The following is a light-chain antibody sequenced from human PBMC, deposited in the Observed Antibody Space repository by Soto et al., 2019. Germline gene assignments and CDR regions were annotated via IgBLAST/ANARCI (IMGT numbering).Light chain of an antibody. J-gene: IGLJ3*02. CDR2: NSI. V-gene: IGLV1-40*01. Sequence: QAVVTQPPSVSGAPGQRVTISCTGSSSNIGAGYDVQWYQQVPGTAPKLLISNSINRPSGVPDRFSGSRSDTSASLAITGIQADDEADYYCQSYDRSLSGWVFGGGTKVTVI. CDR1: SSNIGAGYD. CDR3: QSYDRSLSGWV.